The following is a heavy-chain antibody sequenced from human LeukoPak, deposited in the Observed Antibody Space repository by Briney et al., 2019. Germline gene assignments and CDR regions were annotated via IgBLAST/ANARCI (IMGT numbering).Heavy chain of an antibody. V-gene: IGHV1-69*04. CDR2: IIPILGIA. J-gene: IGHJ6*03. D-gene: IGHD2-2*01. Sequence: GASVKVSCKASGGTFSSYAISWVRQAPGQGLEWMGRIIPILGIANYAQKFQGRVTITADKSTSTAYMELSSLRSEDTAVYYCARASSEAVVPAADYYYYYMDVWGKGTTVTVSS. CDR3: ARASSEAVVPAADYYYYYMDV. CDR1: GGTFSSYA.